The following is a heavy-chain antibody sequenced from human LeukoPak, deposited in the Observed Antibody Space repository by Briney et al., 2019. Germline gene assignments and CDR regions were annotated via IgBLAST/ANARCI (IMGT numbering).Heavy chain of an antibody. Sequence: SETLSLTCAVYGESFSGYYWGWIRQPPGKGLERIGSIYYSGSTYYNPSLKRRVTISVDTSKNQCSLKLSSVPAADTAVYYCARHRPLKPRITTIVVVPDAFDIWGQGTTVTVSS. V-gene: IGHV4-39*01. CDR2: IYYSGST. D-gene: IGHD3-22*01. J-gene: IGHJ3*02. CDR3: ARHRPLKPRITTIVVVPDAFDI. CDR1: GESFSGYY.